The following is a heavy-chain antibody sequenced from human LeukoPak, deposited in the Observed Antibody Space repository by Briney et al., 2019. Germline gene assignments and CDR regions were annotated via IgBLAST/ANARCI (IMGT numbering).Heavy chain of an antibody. J-gene: IGHJ6*02. V-gene: IGHV3-21*01. CDR3: VPYCTNGVCYSYYYYGMDV. D-gene: IGHD2-8*01. CDR2: ISSSSYI. CDR1: GFTFSSYS. Sequence: PGGSLRLSCAASGFTFSSYSMNWVRQAPGKGLEWVSSISSSSYIYYADSVKGRFTISRDNAKNSLYLQMNSLRAEDTAVYYCVPYCTNGVCYSYYYYGMDVWGQGTTVTVSS.